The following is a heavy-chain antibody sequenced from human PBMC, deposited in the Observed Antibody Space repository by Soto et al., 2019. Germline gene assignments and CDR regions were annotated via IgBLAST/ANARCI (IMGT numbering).Heavy chain of an antibody. CDR2: IYYSGST. D-gene: IGHD3-22*01. Sequence: TLSLTCTVSGGSISSYYWSWIRQPPGKGLEWIGYIYYSGSTNYNPSLKSRVTISVDTSKNQFSLKLSSVTAADTAVYYCARGYYYDSSGYYYDAFDIWGQGTMVTVSS. CDR3: ARGYYYDSSGYYYDAFDI. V-gene: IGHV4-59*01. CDR1: GGSISSYY. J-gene: IGHJ3*02.